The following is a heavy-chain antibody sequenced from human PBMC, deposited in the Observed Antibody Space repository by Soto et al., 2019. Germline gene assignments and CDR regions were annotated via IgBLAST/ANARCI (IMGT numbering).Heavy chain of an antibody. Sequence: QVQLVQSGAGVKEPGASVKVSCKASGYTFTGYYIHWVRQAPGQGLEWVGEISPKSGGTRYAQKFQGRVTMTKDTSITTVYMELSNLSPDDTAVYYCGRGRSGELVVFYWGQGTLVTVHS. V-gene: IGHV1-2*02. D-gene: IGHD1-7*01. CDR2: ISPKSGGT. CDR1: GYTFTGYY. CDR3: GRGRSGELVVFY. J-gene: IGHJ4*02.